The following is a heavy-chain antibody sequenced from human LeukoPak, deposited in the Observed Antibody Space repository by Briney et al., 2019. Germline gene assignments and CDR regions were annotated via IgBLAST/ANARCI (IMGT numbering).Heavy chain of an antibody. CDR2: ISGSGGST. CDR1: GLTFSRHS. D-gene: IGHD3-22*01. Sequence: GGSLRLSCVVSGLTFSRHSLNWVRQAPGKGLEWVSAISGSGGSTYYADSVKGRFTISRDNSKNTLYLQMNSLRAEDTAVYYCAKELAMIVVDAFDIWGQGTMVTVSS. V-gene: IGHV3-23*01. CDR3: AKELAMIVVDAFDI. J-gene: IGHJ3*02.